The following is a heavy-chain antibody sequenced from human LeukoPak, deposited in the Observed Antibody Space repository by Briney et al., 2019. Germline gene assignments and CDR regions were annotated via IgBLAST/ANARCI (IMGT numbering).Heavy chain of an antibody. Sequence: GGSLRLSCSASGFTFTSYAMSWVRQGPGKGLEWVSVIADSGGSTYYADSVKGRFTISRDNSKNTLYLQMNSLRADDTAVYYCAKRRWLGGIGVADPFDYWGQGTLVTVSS. V-gene: IGHV3-23*01. CDR1: GFTFTSYA. CDR2: IADSGGST. CDR3: AKRRWLGGIGVADPFDY. D-gene: IGHD6-19*01. J-gene: IGHJ4*02.